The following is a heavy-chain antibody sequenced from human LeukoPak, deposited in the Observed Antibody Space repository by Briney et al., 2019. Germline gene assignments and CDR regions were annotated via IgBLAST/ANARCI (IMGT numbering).Heavy chain of an antibody. CDR2: IIPIFGTA. D-gene: IGHD4-17*01. CDR1: GGTFSSYA. CDR3: ARDSTTVTRNDAVDI. J-gene: IGHJ3*02. Sequence: SVKVSCKASGGTFSSYAISWVRQAPGQGLEWMGGIIPIFGTANYAQKFQGRVTITADESTSTAYMELSSLRSEDTAVYYCARDSTTVTRNDAVDIWGQGTMVTVSS. V-gene: IGHV1-69*13.